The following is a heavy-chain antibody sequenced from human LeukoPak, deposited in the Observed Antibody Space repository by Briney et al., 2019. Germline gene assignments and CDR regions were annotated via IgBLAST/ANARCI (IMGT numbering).Heavy chain of an antibody. CDR1: GYTFIRYY. CDR3: ARWGASGLALIYYYGMDV. CDR2: INPSGGST. V-gene: IGHV1-46*01. D-gene: IGHD3/OR15-3a*01. Sequence: GASVKVSCTASGYTFIRYYMHWVRQAPGQGLEWMGIINPSGGSTSYAQKFQGRVTMTRDTSTRIVYMELSSLRSEDTAVYYCARWGASGLALIYYYGMDVWGQGTTVTVSS. J-gene: IGHJ6*02.